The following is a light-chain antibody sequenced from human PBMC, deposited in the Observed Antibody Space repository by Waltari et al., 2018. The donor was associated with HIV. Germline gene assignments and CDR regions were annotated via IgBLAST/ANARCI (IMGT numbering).Light chain of an antibody. CDR3: QVWDGTSDHYH. J-gene: IGLJ2*01. CDR1: NIGSKS. CDR2: YDN. Sequence: SYVLTQPPSVSVAPGKTARITCGGDNIGSKSVHWYQQKPGQAPTLVMYYDNDRPSGIPERFSGSNSGNTATLTISRVEDGDEADYYCQVWDGTSDHYHFGGGTKLTVL. V-gene: IGLV3-21*04.